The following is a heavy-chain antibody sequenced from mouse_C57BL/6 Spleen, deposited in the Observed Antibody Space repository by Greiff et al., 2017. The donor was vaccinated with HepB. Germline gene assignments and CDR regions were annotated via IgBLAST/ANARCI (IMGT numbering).Heavy chain of an antibody. V-gene: IGHV1-52*01. CDR1: GYTFTSYW. D-gene: IGHD1-1*01. CDR2: IDPSDSET. J-gene: IGHJ2*01. CDR3: ARRNGSSPYYFDY. Sequence: VQLQQPGAELVRPGSSVKLSCKASGYTFTSYWMHWVKQRPIQGLEWIGNIDPSDSETHYNQKFKDKATLTVDKSSSTAYMQLSSLTSEDSAVYYCARRNGSSPYYFDYWGQGTTLTVSS.